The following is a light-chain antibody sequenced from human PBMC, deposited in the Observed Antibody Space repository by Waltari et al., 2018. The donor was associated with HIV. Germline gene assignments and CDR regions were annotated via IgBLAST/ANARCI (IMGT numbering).Light chain of an antibody. CDR3: QSYDSSLSTAVV. CDR1: SPNIGAGFG. Sequence: QSLLPQPPSVSGAPAQRVTTPGTGSSPNIGAGFGVPWYQQLPGTAPKLLIYGDSNRPSGVPDRFSGSKSGTSASLAITGLQSEDEADYYCQSYDSSLSTAVVFGGGTKLTVL. J-gene: IGLJ2*01. CDR2: GDS. V-gene: IGLV1-40*01.